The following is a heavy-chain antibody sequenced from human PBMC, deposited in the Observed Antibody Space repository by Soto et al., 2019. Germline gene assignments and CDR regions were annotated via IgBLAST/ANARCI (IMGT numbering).Heavy chain of an antibody. J-gene: IGHJ4*01. Sequence: EVQLVESGGVVVEPGGSLRLSCAASGFTYDEHAMHWVRQPPGKGLEWVSLITRDSATTFYADSVKGRFTISRDNSKNSLYLQMNNLRPEDTGLYFCGKDGGYRASSYGYCDYWGRGTLVTVSS. D-gene: IGHD6-6*01. V-gene: IGHV3-43D*03. CDR3: GKDGGYRASSYGYCDY. CDR1: GFTYDEHA. CDR2: ITRDSATT.